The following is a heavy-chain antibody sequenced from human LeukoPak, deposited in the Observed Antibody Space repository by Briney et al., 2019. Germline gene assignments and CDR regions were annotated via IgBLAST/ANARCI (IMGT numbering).Heavy chain of an antibody. J-gene: IGHJ4*02. V-gene: IGHV4-4*07. D-gene: IGHD3-9*01. Sequence: PSETLSLTCIVSGGSISSYYWSWIRQPAGKGLEWIGRIYTSGSTNYNPSLKSRVTMSVDTSKNQFSLKLSSVTAADTAMYYCARALTRFSYYDILTGRVLGYWGQGTLVTVSS. CDR2: IYTSGST. CDR3: ARALTRFSYYDILTGRVLGY. CDR1: GGSISSYY.